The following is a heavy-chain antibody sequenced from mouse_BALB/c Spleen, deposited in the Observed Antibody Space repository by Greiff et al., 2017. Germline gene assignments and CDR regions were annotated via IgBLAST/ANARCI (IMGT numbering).Heavy chain of an antibody. D-gene: IGHD1-1*01. Sequence: QVQLQQSGAELVRPGTSVKISCKASGYAFTNYWLGWVKQRPGHGLEWIGDIYPGSGNTYYNEKFKGKATLTADKSSSTAYMQLSSLTSEDSAVYFGAKGDYGSSYRHYYAMDYWGQGTSVTVSS. J-gene: IGHJ4*01. CDR3: AKGDYGSSYRHYYAMDY. CDR2: IYPGSGNT. V-gene: IGHV1-63*01. CDR1: GYAFTNYW.